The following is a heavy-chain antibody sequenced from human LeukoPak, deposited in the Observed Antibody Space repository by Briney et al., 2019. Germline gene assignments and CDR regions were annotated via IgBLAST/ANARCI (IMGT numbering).Heavy chain of an antibody. J-gene: IGHJ1*01. CDR3: AKDPGAPTSKYFQH. Sequence: PSETLSLTCTVSGGSISSSSYHWGWIRQPPGKGLEWIVSIYYSGSTYYNPSLKSRVTISVDTSKNQFSLKLSSVAAADTAVYYCAKDPGAPTSKYFQHWGQGTLVTVSS. CDR1: GGSISSSSYH. CDR2: IYYSGST. V-gene: IGHV4-39*07. D-gene: IGHD1-1*01.